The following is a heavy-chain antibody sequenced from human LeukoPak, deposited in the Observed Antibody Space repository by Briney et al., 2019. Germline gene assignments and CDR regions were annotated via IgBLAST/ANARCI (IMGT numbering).Heavy chain of an antibody. J-gene: IGHJ4*02. Sequence: SETLSFTCAVYGGSFSGYYWSWIRQPPGKGLEWIGEINHSGSTNYNPSLKSRVTISVDTSKNQFSLKLSSVTAADTAVYYCATQYYDFWSGSATVDYWGQGTLVTVSS. CDR1: GGSFSGYY. CDR3: ATQYYDFWSGSATVDY. D-gene: IGHD3-3*01. V-gene: IGHV4-34*01. CDR2: INHSGST.